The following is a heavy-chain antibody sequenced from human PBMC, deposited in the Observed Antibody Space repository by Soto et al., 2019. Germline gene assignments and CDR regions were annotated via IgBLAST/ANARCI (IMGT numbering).Heavy chain of an antibody. CDR2: IIPIFGTA. D-gene: IGHD3-22*01. V-gene: IGHV1-69*13. J-gene: IGHJ4*02. CDR1: GGTFSSYA. Sequence: ASVKVSCKASGGTFSSYAISWVRQAPGQGLEWMGGIIPIFGTANYAQKFQGRVTITADESTSTAYMELSSLRSEDKAVYYCTRLPKYYYDSSGYYQLFASGGQGTLVPASS. CDR3: TRLPKYYYDSSGYYQLFAS.